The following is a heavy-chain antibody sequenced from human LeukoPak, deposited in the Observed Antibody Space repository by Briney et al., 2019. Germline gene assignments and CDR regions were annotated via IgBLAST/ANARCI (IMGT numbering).Heavy chain of an antibody. CDR2: ISSAGSII. CDR1: GFTFSSYE. V-gene: IGHV3-48*03. J-gene: IGHJ6*02. CDR3: AWYGVTHGLDV. D-gene: IGHD3-10*01. Sequence: GGSLRLSCAASGFTFSSYEMHWVRQASGKGLEWISYISSAGSIIYYADSVKGRFTISRDNPKSSLYLQMSSLRAEDTAIYYCAWYGVTHGLDVWGQGTTVTVSS.